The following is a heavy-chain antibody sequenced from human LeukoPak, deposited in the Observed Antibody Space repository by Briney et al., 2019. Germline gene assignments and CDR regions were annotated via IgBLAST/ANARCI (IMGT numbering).Heavy chain of an antibody. CDR2: INHSGST. J-gene: IGHJ4*02. D-gene: IGHD2-15*01. CDR3: AGERGGSRLFDY. CDR1: GGSFSGYY. V-gene: IGHV4-34*01. Sequence: KPSETLSLTCAVYGGSFSGYYWSWIRQPPGKGLEWIGEINHSGSTNYNPSLKSRVTISVDTSKNQFSLKLSSVTAADTAVYYCAGERGGSRLFDYWGQGTLVTVSS.